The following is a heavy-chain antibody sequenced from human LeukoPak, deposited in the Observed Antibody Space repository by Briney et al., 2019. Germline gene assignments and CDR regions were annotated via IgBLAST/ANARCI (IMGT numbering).Heavy chain of an antibody. CDR3: ARAHKYYYGSGSYYNVQGLGSFDY. V-gene: IGHV1-18*01. Sequence: ASVKVSCKASGYTFTSYGISWVRQAPGQGLEWMGWISAYNGNTNYAQKLQGRVTMTTDTSTSTAYMELRSLRSDDTAVYYCARAHKYYYGSGSYYNVQGLGSFDYWGQGTLVTVSS. CDR2: ISAYNGNT. D-gene: IGHD3-10*01. CDR1: GYTFTSYG. J-gene: IGHJ4*02.